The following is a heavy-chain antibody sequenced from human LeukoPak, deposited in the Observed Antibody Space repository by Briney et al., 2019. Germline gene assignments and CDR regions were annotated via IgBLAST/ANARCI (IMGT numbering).Heavy chain of an antibody. D-gene: IGHD5-12*01. CDR3: ARALRYTDY. V-gene: IGHV3-21*01. CDR2: ISSSSSYI. CDR1: GGSLSGDY. Sequence: KPSETLSLTCTVSGGSLSGDYWNWVRQAPGKGLEWVSSISSSSSYIYYADSVKGRFTISRDNAKNSLYLQMNSLRAEDTAVYYCARALRYTDYWGQGTLVTVSS. J-gene: IGHJ4*02.